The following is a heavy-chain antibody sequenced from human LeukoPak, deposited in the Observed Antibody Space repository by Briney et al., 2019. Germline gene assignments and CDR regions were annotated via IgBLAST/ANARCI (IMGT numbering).Heavy chain of an antibody. CDR3: ARGVVMYYYYYYMDV. D-gene: IGHD2-8*01. CDR1: GGSITSYF. V-gene: IGHV4-4*07. J-gene: IGHJ6*03. Sequence: SETLSLTCTVSGGSITSYFWSWIRQPAGKGLEWIGRIYTSGSTNYNPSLKSRVTISVDTSKNQFSLKLSSVTAADTAVYYCARGVVMYYYYYYMDVWGKGTTVTVSS. CDR2: IYTSGST.